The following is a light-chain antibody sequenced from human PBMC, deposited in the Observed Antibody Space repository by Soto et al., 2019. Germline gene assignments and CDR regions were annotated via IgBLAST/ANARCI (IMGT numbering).Light chain of an antibody. CDR2: KAS. Sequence: DIQMTQSPSILSASVGDRVTITCRASQSISSWLAWYQQKPGKAPNLLIHKASHLESGVPSRFSGSGSGTEFTLTISSLQPGDFATYYCQNYNSYSEAFGQGTKVDIK. CDR1: QSISSW. CDR3: QNYNSYSEA. V-gene: IGKV1-5*03. J-gene: IGKJ1*01.